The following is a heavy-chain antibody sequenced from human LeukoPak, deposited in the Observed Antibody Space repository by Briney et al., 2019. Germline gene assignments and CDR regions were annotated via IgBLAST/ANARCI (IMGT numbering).Heavy chain of an antibody. CDR3: ARGVYIAAAQYGY. D-gene: IGHD6-13*01. CDR2: IYYSGTT. CDR1: GGSISSYY. Sequence: ASQTLSLTCTVSGGSISSYYWSWIRQPPGKGLEWIGYIYYSGTTNYNPSLKSRVTISVDTSKNQFSLKLSSVTAADTAVYYCARGVYIAAAQYGYWGQGTLVTVSS. V-gene: IGHV4-59*01. J-gene: IGHJ4*02.